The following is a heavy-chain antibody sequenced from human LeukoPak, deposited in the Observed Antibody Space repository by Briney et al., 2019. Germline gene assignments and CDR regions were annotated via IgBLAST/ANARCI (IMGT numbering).Heavy chain of an antibody. J-gene: IGHJ4*02. CDR2: IWYDGSNK. CDR3: ARDLGATCFDY. D-gene: IGHD1-26*01. Sequence: PGGSLRLSCAASGFTFSTYWMTWVRQAPGKGLEWVVVIWYDGSNKYYADSVKGRFTISRDNSKNTLYLQMNSLRAEDTAVYYCARDLGATCFDYWGQGTLVTVSS. V-gene: IGHV3-33*08. CDR1: GFTFSTYW.